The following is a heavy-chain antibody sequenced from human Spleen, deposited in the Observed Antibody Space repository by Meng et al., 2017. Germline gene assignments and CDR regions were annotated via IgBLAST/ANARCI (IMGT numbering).Heavy chain of an antibody. J-gene: IGHJ5*02. CDR2: IYYSGST. CDR1: GGSINSVVYF. V-gene: IGHV4-31*03. Sequence: QVHWQESGPGLVKPYPPPSLPCTVSGGSINSVVYFGSWIRQRPGKGLEYIGYIYYSGSTYYNPSLKSRVTISVDTSVNQFSLKLSSVTAADTAVYYCARETSPSDQGWFDPWGQGTLVTVSS. CDR3: ARETSPSDQGWFDP.